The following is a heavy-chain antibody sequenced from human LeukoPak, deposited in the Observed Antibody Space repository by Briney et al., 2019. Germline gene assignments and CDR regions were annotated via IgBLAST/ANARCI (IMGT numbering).Heavy chain of an antibody. J-gene: IGHJ5*02. D-gene: IGHD1-26*01. CDR1: GGTFSSYA. CDR3: ARDPARPDGSYSQWFDP. Sequence: SVKVSCKASGGTFSSYAISWVRQAPGQGLEWMGRIIPILGIANYAQKFQGRVTITADKSTSTAYMELSSLRSEDTAVYYCARDPARPDGSYSQWFDPWGQGTLVTVSS. V-gene: IGHV1-69*04. CDR2: IIPILGIA.